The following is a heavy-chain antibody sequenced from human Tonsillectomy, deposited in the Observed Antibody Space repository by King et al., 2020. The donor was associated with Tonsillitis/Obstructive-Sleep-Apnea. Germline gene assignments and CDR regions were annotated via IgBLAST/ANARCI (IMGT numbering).Heavy chain of an antibody. CDR3: AKAFCVIWYSRSSVYFEY. V-gene: IGHV3-23*04. J-gene: IGHJ4*02. Sequence: VQLVESGGGLIQPGGSLRLSCAASGFTFSNYAMSWVRQAPGKGLEWVSEIDASGGSTDYADSVRGRFTISRDNSKNTLYLQMNSLRAEDTAVYYCAKAFCVIWYSRSSVYFEYWGQGNLVPVSS. CDR2: IDASGGST. D-gene: IGHD6-6*01. CDR1: GFTFSNYA.